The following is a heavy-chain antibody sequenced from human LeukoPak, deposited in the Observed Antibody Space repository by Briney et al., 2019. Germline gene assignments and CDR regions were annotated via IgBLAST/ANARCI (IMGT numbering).Heavy chain of an antibody. Sequence: SETLSLTCAVYGGSFSAYSWTWIRQPPGKGLEWVGEIDQGGGTNYNPSLKSRVTLSLDTSKKHFFLILNSVTAADTAVYYCARTIELRLHYWGQGTPVTVSS. CDR2: IDQGGGT. J-gene: IGHJ4*02. D-gene: IGHD1-7*01. CDR1: GGSFSAYS. CDR3: ARTIELRLHY. V-gene: IGHV4-34*01.